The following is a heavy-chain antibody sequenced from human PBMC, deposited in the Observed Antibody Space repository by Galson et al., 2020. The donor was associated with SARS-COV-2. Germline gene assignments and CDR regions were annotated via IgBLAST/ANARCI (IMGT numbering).Heavy chain of an antibody. Sequence: ASETLSLTCTASGGSISSSSHYWGWIRQPPGMGLEWIGSIYFSGRTSYNPSLKSRVTISEDTSKNQFSLKLSSVTAADTAVYYCARDSTYYYGSGKDYWGQGTLVTVSS. CDR2: IYFSGRT. J-gene: IGHJ4*02. CDR1: GGSISSSSHY. CDR3: ARDSTYYYGSGKDY. V-gene: IGHV4-39*07. D-gene: IGHD3-10*01.